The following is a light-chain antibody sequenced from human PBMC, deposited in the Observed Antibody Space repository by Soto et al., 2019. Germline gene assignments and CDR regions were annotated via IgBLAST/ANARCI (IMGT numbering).Light chain of an antibody. Sequence: QSVLTQPASVSGSPGQSITISCTGTSSDVGGYNYVSWYQQHPGKAPKLMIYDVSNRPSGVSNRFSGSKSGNTASLTISGLRAEEEADYYCSSYTSSSTLYVFGTGAKVT. CDR3: SSYTSSSTLYV. V-gene: IGLV2-14*01. J-gene: IGLJ1*01. CDR2: DVS. CDR1: SSDVGGYNY.